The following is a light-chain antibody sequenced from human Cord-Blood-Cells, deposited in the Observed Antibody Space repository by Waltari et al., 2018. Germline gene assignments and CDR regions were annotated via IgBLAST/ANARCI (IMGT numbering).Light chain of an antibody. CDR1: EAISNY. J-gene: IGKJ2*01. V-gene: IGKV1-33*01. CDR2: DAS. Sequence: DIQMTQSPSSLSASVGDRATITCQASEAISNYLNWYQQKPGKAPKLLIYDASNLETGVPSRFSGSGSGTDFTFTISSLQPEDIATYYCQQYDNLPYTFGQGTKLEIK. CDR3: QQYDNLPYT.